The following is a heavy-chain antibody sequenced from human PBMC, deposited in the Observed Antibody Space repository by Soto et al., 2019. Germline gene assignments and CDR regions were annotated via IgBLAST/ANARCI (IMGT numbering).Heavy chain of an antibody. D-gene: IGHD5-12*01. J-gene: IGHJ4*02. V-gene: IGHV3-7*01. CDR3: ASVAI. CDR1: GFTFSSYA. Sequence: GGSLRLSCAASGFTFSSYAMSWVRQAPGKGLEWVATIKRGGTETNYADSVRGRFTISRDNAKNSLYLQMNSLTAEDTAVYYCASVAIWGQGTLVTVSS. CDR2: IKRGGTET.